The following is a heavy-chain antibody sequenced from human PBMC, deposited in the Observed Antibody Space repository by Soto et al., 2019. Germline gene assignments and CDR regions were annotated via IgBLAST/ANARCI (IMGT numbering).Heavy chain of an antibody. CDR3: ANLFVIPAAISFAY. D-gene: IGHD2-2*01. Sequence: QVQLVQSGAEVKKPGSSVKVSCKASGGTFSSYAISWVRQAPGQGLEWMVGIIPIFGTADYAQKCQGRVTIDADESTRKAHMELSRVGSEDMSVYYWANLFVIPAAISFAYWCQGTLVTVSS. J-gene: IGHJ4*02. CDR2: IIPIFGTA. V-gene: IGHV1-69*01. CDR1: GGTFSSYA.